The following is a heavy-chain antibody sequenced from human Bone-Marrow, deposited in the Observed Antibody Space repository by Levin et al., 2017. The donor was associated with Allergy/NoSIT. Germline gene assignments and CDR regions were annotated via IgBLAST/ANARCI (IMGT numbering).Heavy chain of an antibody. J-gene: IGHJ4*02. CDR1: GFTFISYS. CDR2: ISSSSSYI. V-gene: IGHV3-21*01. D-gene: IGHD1-1*01. CDR3: ASGLTSNYDDY. Sequence: GGSLRLSCAASGFTFISYSMNWVRQAPGKGLEWVSSISSSSSYIYYADSVKGRFTISRDNAKNSLYLQMNSLRAEDTAVYYCASGLTSNYDDYWGQGPLVTVSS.